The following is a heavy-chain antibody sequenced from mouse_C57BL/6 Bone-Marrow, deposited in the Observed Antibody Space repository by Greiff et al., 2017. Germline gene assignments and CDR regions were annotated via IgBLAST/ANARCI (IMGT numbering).Heavy chain of an antibody. CDR3: ATDIWYFDV. J-gene: IGHJ1*03. CDR2: IYPGSGST. CDR1: GYTFTSYW. V-gene: IGHV1-55*01. Sequence: QVQLKESGAELVKPGASVKMSCKASGYTFTSYWITWVKQRPGQGLEWIGDIYPGSGSTNYNEKFKSKATLTVDTSSSTAYMQLSSLTSEDSAVYYCATDIWYFDVGGTGTTVTVSS.